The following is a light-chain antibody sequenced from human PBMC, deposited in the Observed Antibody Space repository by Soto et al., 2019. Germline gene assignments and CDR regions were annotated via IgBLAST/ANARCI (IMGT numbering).Light chain of an antibody. CDR2: DAS. Sequence: EIVLTQSPATLSLSPGERATLSCRASQSVSSYLAWYQQKPGQAPRLLIYDASNRATGIPARFSGSGSGTDFTLTISSLEPEDFAVYYCQQRCNWPFGQGTRLEIK. V-gene: IGKV3-11*01. J-gene: IGKJ5*01. CDR1: QSVSSY. CDR3: QQRCNWP.